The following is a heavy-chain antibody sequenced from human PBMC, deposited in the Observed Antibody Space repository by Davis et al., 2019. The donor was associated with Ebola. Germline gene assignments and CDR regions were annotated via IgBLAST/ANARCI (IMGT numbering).Heavy chain of an antibody. CDR1: GFTFSGSA. D-gene: IGHD2-21*02. CDR2: IRSKANSYAT. CDR3: RVVTAIRDY. V-gene: IGHV3-73*01. J-gene: IGHJ4*02. Sequence: GESLKISCAASGFTFSGSAMHWVRQASGKGLEWVGRIRSKANSYATAYAASVKGRFTISRDDSKNTAYLQMNSLKTEDTAVYYCRVVTAIRDYWGQGTLVTVSS.